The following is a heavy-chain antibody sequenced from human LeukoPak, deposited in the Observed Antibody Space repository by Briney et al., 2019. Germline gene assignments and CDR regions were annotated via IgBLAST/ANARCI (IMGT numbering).Heavy chain of an antibody. Sequence: GGSLRLSCAGSGFTFSDFYMSWIRQAPGKGLEWISYISSSGTTTYYADSVKGRFTISRDDGKNSLYLQMNSLRAEDTAVYCCARDEAYYFDYWGQGTLVTVSS. J-gene: IGHJ4*02. CDR2: ISSSGTTT. CDR3: ARDEAYYFDY. CDR1: GFTFSDFY. V-gene: IGHV3-11*04.